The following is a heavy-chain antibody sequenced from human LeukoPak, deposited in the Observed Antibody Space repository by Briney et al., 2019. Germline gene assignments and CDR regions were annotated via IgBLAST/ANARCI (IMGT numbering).Heavy chain of an antibody. Sequence: SETLSLTCAVYGGSFSGYYWSWIRQPPGKGLEWIGEINHSGSTNYNPSLKSRVTISVDTSKNQFSLKLSSVTAADTAVYYCARGWLWPGMDVWGQGTTVTVSS. J-gene: IGHJ6*02. CDR3: ARGWLWPGMDV. CDR2: INHSGST. D-gene: IGHD5-18*01. V-gene: IGHV4-34*01. CDR1: GGSFSGYY.